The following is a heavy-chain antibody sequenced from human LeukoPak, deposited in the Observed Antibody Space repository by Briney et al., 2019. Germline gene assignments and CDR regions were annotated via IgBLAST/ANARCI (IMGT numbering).Heavy chain of an antibody. D-gene: IGHD6-19*01. J-gene: IGHJ4*02. Sequence: PGESLKISCKGSGYSFTSYWIGWVRQMPGKGLEWVGIIYPGDSDTRYSPTFQGQVTISADKSISTAYLQWSSLKASDTAMYYCARLETPGIAVAGSCDYWGQGTLVTVSS. CDR1: GYSFTSYW. CDR3: ARLETPGIAVAGSCDY. V-gene: IGHV5-51*01. CDR2: IYPGDSDT.